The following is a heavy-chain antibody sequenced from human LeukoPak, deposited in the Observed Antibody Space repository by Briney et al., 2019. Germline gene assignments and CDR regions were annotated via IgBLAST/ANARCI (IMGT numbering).Heavy chain of an antibody. J-gene: IGHJ4*02. D-gene: IGHD3-10*01. CDR2: IHHSGST. V-gene: IGHV4-30-2*01. CDR1: GGSISSGGYY. Sequence: PSETLSLTCAVSGGSISSGGYYWSWIRQPPGKGLEWIGYIHHSGSTQNNPSLKSRVTISVDWSKNQFSLKLSSVTAADTAVYYCARVKVYGSGSYYYQVIDYWGQGTLVTVSS. CDR3: ARVKVYGSGSYYYQVIDY.